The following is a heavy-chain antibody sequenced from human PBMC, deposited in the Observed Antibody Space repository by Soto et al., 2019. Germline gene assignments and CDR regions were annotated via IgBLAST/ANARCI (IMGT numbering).Heavy chain of an antibody. Sequence: QVQLVQSGAEVKQPGASVRVSCKASGNTHTIYFIHWLRQAPGQGLEWMGWINSVSGGANYAPRFQSRVSMTRDTSSATDVMDLSGLRTDDTDVYYCARGGSYYAHWGQGTLVTVSS. J-gene: IGHJ4*02. V-gene: IGHV1-2*02. CDR3: ARGGSYYAH. CDR2: INSVSGGA. CDR1: GNTHTIYF. D-gene: IGHD1-26*01.